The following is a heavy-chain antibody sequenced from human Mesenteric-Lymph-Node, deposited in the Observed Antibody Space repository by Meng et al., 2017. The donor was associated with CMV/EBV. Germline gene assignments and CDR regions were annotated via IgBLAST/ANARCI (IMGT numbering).Heavy chain of an antibody. CDR2: TKSKTDGGTT. V-gene: IGHV3-15*01. J-gene: IGHJ3*02. Sequence: GESLKISCAASGFTFTNAWMSWVRQAPGKGLEWVGRTKSKTDGGTTDYAIPVKGRFTISRDDSKNTLYLQMNSLKTEDTAVYYCTTILKNQLWKSDAFDMWGRGTMVTVSS. CDR1: GFTFTNAW. CDR3: TTILKNQLWKSDAFDM. D-gene: IGHD2-2*01.